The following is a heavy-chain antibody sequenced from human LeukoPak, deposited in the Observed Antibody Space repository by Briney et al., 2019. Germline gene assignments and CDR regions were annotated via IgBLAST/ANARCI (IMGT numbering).Heavy chain of an antibody. V-gene: IGHV3-7*01. CDR2: IKQDGSEK. CDR3: ARDWASGWESYFDY. Sequence: GGSLRLSCAASGFTFSSYWMSWVRQAPGKGLEWVANIKQDGSEKYYVDSVKGRFTISRDNAKNSLYLQMNSLRAEDTAVYDCARDWASGWESYFDYWGQGTRVTVPS. CDR1: GFTFSSYW. D-gene: IGHD6-19*01. J-gene: IGHJ4*02.